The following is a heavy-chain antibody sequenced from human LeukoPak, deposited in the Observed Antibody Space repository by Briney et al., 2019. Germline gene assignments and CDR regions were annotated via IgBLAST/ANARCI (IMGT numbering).Heavy chain of an antibody. CDR2: INQDGGLK. D-gene: IGHD3-10*01. J-gene: IGHJ4*02. V-gene: IGHV3-7*05. CDR3: TRDSQGSRTYSVDY. CDR1: GFTFSSYW. Sequence: GGSLRLSCAASGFTFSSYWLSWVRQAPGKGPEWVANINQDGGLKYYVDSVKGRFTISRDNAKNSPYLQMNSLRAEDTAVYYCTRDSQGSRTYSVDYWGQGTLVTVSS.